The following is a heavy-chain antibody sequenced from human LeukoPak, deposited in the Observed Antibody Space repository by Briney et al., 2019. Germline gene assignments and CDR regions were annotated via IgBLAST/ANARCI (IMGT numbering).Heavy chain of an antibody. V-gene: IGHV1-69*04. CDR1: GGTFSSYA. J-gene: IGHJ6*02. Sequence: SVKVSCKASGGTFSSYAISWLRQAPGQGLEWMGRIIPILGIANYAQKFQGRVTITADKSTSTAYMELSSLRSEDTAVYYCARGSYDVYGMDVWGQGTTVAVSS. CDR3: ARGSYDVYGMDV. CDR2: IIPILGIA. D-gene: IGHD3-10*01.